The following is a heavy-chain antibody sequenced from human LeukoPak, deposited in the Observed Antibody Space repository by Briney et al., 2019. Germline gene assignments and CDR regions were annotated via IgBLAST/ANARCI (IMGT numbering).Heavy chain of an antibody. CDR3: ARGEVMDV. Sequence: SETLSLTCAVYGGSFRGYYWSWIRQPPGKGLEWIGEINHSGSTNYNPSLKSRVTISVDTSKNQFSLKLSSVTAADTAVYYCARGEVMDVWGKGTTVTVSS. V-gene: IGHV4-34*01. CDR1: GGSFRGYY. J-gene: IGHJ6*04. CDR2: INHSGST.